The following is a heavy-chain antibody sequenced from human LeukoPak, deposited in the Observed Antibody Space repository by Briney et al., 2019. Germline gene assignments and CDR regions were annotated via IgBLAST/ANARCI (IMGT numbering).Heavy chain of an antibody. CDR1: GGSFSGYY. D-gene: IGHD2-15*01. V-gene: IGHV3-7*01. CDR2: INQESTET. J-gene: IGHJ4*02. CDR3: AREVDRSFGY. Sequence: ETLSLACAVYGGSFSGYYWSWVRQAPGKGPEWVANINQESTETYYVDSVRGRFTISRDNAKNSLSLQMNSLRVEDTAVYYCAREVDRSFGYWGQGNLVTVSS.